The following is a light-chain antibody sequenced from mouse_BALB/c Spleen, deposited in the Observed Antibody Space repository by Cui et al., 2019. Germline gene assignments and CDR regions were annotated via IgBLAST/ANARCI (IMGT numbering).Light chain of an antibody. CDR3: QQSNEDPPT. Sequence: DILLTQSPASLAVSLGPRATIPCRASESVDSYGNSFMYWYQQKPGQPPKLLIYRASNLESGIPARFSGSGSRTDFTLTISPVEADDVATYYCQQSNEDPPTFGGGTKLEIK. CDR1: ESVDSYGNSF. CDR2: RAS. J-gene: IGKJ1*01. V-gene: IGKV3-5*01.